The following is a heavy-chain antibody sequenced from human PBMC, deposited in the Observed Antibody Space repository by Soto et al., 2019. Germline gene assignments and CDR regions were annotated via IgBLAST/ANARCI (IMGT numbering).Heavy chain of an antibody. D-gene: IGHD6-19*01. CDR1: GFNFSSYV. CDR3: ARDGQWLPRDGLRSSYYLDY. Sequence: QVQLVESGGGVVQPGRSLRLSCAASGFNFSSYVMHWVRQAPGKGLEWVADIWYDGGNKYYADSVKGRFTISRDNSKNTMYLQMNSLRAEDTAVYYCARDGQWLPRDGLRSSYYLDYWGQGTLVTVSS. J-gene: IGHJ4*02. CDR2: IWYDGGNK. V-gene: IGHV3-33*01.